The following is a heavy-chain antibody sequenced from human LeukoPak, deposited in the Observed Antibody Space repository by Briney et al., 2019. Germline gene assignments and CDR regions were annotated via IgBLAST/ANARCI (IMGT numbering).Heavy chain of an antibody. V-gene: IGHV3-53*01. CDR2: IYNNGNT. Sequence: GGSLRLSCAASGITVSIDYMTWVRQAPGKGLEWVSLIYNNGNTYYADSVRGRFTISRDNSKNTLYLQMNSLRAEDTAMYYCTRGIGRSWSLDNWGQGTLVTVSS. D-gene: IGHD3-10*01. CDR3: TRGIGRSWSLDN. J-gene: IGHJ4*02. CDR1: GITVSIDY.